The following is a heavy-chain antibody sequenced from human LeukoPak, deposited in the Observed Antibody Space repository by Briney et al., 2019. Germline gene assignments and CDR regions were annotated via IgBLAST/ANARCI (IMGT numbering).Heavy chain of an antibody. V-gene: IGHV7-4-1*02. D-gene: IGHD6-19*01. CDR1: GYTFTNYT. J-gene: IGHJ5*01. Sequence: ASVKVSCKASGYTFTNYTINWMRQAPGQGLEWMGWITTSTGNPTYAQGFTGRSVFSSDTSVSTAYLQISSLRAEDTAVYYCARDPYAPPSSDLQRFDSWGQGTLVTVSS. CDR3: ARDPYAPPSSDLQRFDS. CDR2: ITTSTGNP.